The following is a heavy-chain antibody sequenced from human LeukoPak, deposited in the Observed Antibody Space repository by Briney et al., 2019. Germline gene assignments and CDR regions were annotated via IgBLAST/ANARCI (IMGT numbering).Heavy chain of an antibody. CDR2: ISGSGGST. Sequence: GGSLRLSCAASGFTFSSYAMSWVRQAPGKGLEWVSAISGSGGSTYYAESVKGRFTISRDNSKNTLYLQMNSLRAEDTAVYYCAKDEGYDSQYYFDYWGQGTLVTVSS. D-gene: IGHD3-22*01. J-gene: IGHJ4*02. CDR3: AKDEGYDSQYYFDY. CDR1: GFTFSSYA. V-gene: IGHV3-23*01.